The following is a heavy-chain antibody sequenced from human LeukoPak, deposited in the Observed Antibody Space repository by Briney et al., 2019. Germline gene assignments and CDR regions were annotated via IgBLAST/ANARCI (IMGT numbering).Heavy chain of an antibody. CDR3: ATLLYAGNRYYFDY. J-gene: IGHJ4*02. V-gene: IGHV1-24*01. D-gene: IGHD4-23*01. CDR1: GYTLTELS. CDR2: FDPEDGET. Sequence: ASVKVSCVVSGYTLTELSMHWVRQAPGKGLEWMGGFDPEDGETIYAQKFQGRVTMTEDTSTDTAYMELSSLRSEDTAVYYCATLLYAGNRYYFDYWGQGTLVTVSS.